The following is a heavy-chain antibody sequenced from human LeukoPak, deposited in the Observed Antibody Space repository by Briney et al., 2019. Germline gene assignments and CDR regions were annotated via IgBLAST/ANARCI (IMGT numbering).Heavy chain of an antibody. CDR1: GGTFSSYA. J-gene: IGHJ4*02. D-gene: IGHD1-26*01. V-gene: IGHV1-69*13. CDR2: IIPIFSTA. Sequence: ASVKVSCKASGGTFSSYAISWVRQAPGQGLEWMGGIIPIFSTANYAQKFQGRVTITADESTSTAYMELSSLRSEDTAVYYCARRWGDYFDYWGQGTLVTVSS. CDR3: ARRWGDYFDY.